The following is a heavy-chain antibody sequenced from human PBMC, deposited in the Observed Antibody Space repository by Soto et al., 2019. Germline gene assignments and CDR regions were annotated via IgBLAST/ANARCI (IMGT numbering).Heavy chain of an antibody. D-gene: IGHD6-13*01. J-gene: IGHJ6*04. CDR2: IYYSGST. CDR3: ATKVGFYISSWYDYYYYDMDV. V-gene: IGHV4-59*01. CDR1: GGSISSYY. Sequence: SETLSLTCTVSGGSISSYYWSWIRQPPGKGLEWIGYIYYSGSTNYNPSLKSRVTISVDTSKNQFSLKLSSVTAADTAVYYCATKVGFYISSWYDYYYYDMDVWGKGTTVTVSS.